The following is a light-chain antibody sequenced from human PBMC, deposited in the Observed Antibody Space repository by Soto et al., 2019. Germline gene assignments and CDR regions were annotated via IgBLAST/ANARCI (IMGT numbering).Light chain of an antibody. Sequence: QSVLTQPPSAAGIHGQRVSISCSGSSSNIGSTAVDWYQQLPGTAPRLVIYSNNERPSGVPDRFSGSKSGTSGSLVSSGLHAEDAADYFWATWDDALSGVVFGGGTKLTVL. CDR3: ATWDDALSGVV. CDR2: SNN. J-gene: IGLJ2*01. CDR1: SSNIGSTA. V-gene: IGLV1-44*01.